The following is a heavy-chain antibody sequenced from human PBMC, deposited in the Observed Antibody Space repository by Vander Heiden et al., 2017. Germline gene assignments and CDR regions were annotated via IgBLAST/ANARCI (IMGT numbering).Heavy chain of an antibody. Sequence: EVQLLESGGGLVQPGGSLRLPCAASGFTFSSHAMGWVRQAPGKGLEWVSAISSSGGSTYYADSVKGRFTISRDNSKNTLYLQMNSLRAEDTAVYYCAKLPRTPSSGWYREVAFDIWGQGTMVTVSS. CDR2: ISSSGGST. J-gene: IGHJ3*02. D-gene: IGHD6-19*01. V-gene: IGHV3-23*01. CDR3: AKLPRTPSSGWYREVAFDI. CDR1: GFTFSSHA.